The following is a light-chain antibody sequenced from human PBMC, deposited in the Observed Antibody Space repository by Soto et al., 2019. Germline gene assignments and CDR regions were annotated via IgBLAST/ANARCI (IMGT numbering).Light chain of an antibody. Sequence: DIQMTQSPSSLSASVGDRVTITCRASQSISMYLNWYQQKPGKAPKLLISGAYTLRSGVPSRFSCSGSGTDFTLTISSLQPEDFATYYCQQSHTAPKFGQGTKLEIK. J-gene: IGKJ2*01. CDR3: QQSHTAPK. CDR1: QSISMY. V-gene: IGKV1-39*01. CDR2: GAY.